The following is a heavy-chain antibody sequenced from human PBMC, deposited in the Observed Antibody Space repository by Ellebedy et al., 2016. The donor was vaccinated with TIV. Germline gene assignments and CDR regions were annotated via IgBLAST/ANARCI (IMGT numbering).Heavy chain of an antibody. CDR3: APGGTNKVKKGLAY. CDR2: ISNDGRSN. Sequence: PGGSLRLSCVASGFTFGDYGMHWVRQAPGKGMERVSNISNDGRSNKHSDSVRGRVTISRDNSESTLYLQMYNLRPDDTAVYYCAPGGTNKVKKGLAYWGQGTLVTVSS. V-gene: IGHV3-30*03. CDR1: GFTFGDYG. J-gene: IGHJ4*02. D-gene: IGHD3-16*01.